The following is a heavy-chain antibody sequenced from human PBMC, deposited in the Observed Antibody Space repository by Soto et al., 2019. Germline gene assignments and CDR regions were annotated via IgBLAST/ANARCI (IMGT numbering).Heavy chain of an antibody. D-gene: IGHD6-19*01. V-gene: IGHV3-23*01. CDR2: ISGSGVST. Sequence: EVQLLESGGGLVQPGGSLRLSCAASGFTFSSYAMSWVRQAPGKGLEWVSAISGSGVSTYYADSVKGRFTISRDNSKNTLDLQMNNPRDEDTAVYYCAKEEAYSSGWGSFDYWGQGTMVTVSS. CDR3: AKEEAYSSGWGSFDY. CDR1: GFTFSSYA. J-gene: IGHJ4*02.